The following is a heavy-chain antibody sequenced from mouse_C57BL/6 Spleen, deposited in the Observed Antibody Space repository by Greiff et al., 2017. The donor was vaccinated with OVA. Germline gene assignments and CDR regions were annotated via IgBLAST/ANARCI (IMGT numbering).Heavy chain of an antibody. CDR3: ARVWFAY. V-gene: IGHV5-9*01. CDR2: ISGGGGNT. CDR1: GFTFSSYT. J-gene: IGHJ3*01. Sequence: EVMLVESGGGLVKPGGSLKLSCAASGFTFSSYTMSWVRQTPEKRLEWVATISGGGGNTYYPDSVKGRFPISRDNAKNTLYLQMSSLRSEDTAVYYCARVWFAYWGQGTLVTVSA.